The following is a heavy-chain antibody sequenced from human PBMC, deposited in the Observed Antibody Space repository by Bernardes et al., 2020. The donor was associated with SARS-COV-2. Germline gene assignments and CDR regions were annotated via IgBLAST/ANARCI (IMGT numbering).Heavy chain of an antibody. CDR1: GYTFSGYY. J-gene: IGHJ4*02. Sequence: ASVKVSCKASGYTFSGYYIHWVRQAPGHGLEWMGWINPNSGGTRYSKRFQDWVTMTKDTSISTAYLDLSRLTSNDTAVYYCAADLGYCGGDCFDYWGQGTLVTVSS. CDR3: AADLGYCGGDCFDY. D-gene: IGHD2-21*01. V-gene: IGHV1-2*04. CDR2: INPNSGGT.